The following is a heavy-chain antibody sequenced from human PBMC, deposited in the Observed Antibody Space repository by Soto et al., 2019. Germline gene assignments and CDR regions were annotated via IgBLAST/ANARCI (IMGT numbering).Heavy chain of an antibody. CDR1: GFTFTSYA. J-gene: IGHJ4*02. D-gene: IGHD6-19*01. Sequence: GGSLRLSCAASGFTFTSYAMTWVRQAPGKGLEWVSVISGSGGTTYYADSVKGRFTISRDNSKNTLYLQMNSLRAEDTAVYYCARVGIAVAGTYFDFWGQGTLVTVSS. V-gene: IGHV3-23*01. CDR3: ARVGIAVAGTYFDF. CDR2: ISGSGGTT.